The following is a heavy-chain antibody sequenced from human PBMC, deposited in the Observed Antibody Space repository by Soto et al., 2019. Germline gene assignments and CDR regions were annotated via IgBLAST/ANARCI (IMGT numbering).Heavy chain of an antibody. D-gene: IGHD3-22*01. CDR3: ARDRIYYESSGYWCLAFDI. CDR2: INPSGGST. Sequence: ASVKVSCKASGYTFTSYYMHWVRQAPGQGLEWMGIINPSGGSTSYAQKFQGRVTMTRDTSTSTVYMELSSLRSEDTAVYYCARDRIYYESSGYWCLAFDIWGQGTMVTGS. J-gene: IGHJ3*02. CDR1: GYTFTSYY. V-gene: IGHV1-46*03.